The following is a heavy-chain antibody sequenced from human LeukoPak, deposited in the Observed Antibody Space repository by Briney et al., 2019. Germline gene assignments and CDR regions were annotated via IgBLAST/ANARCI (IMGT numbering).Heavy chain of an antibody. CDR1: GGSFSGFY. J-gene: IGHJ4*02. V-gene: IGHV4-34*01. Sequence: SETLSLTCAVYGGSFSGFYWSWIRQPPGKGLDWIGEIIHSGTTYYNPSLKRRVTLSVDTSKSQFSLRLSSVTTADTAVYYCARGGLDTRRGGYFDYWGQGILVTVSS. CDR2: IIHSGTT. D-gene: IGHD5-18*01. CDR3: ARGGLDTRRGGYFDY.